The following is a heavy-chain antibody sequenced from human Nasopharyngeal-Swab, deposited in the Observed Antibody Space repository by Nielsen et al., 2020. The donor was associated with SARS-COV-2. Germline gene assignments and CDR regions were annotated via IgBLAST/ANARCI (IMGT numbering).Heavy chain of an antibody. D-gene: IGHD2-2*01. CDR1: GGSFSGYY. CDR2: INHSGST. J-gene: IGHJ6*02. CDR3: ARNRVSSTSEAPNYYYYYGMDV. Sequence: SQTLSLTCAVYGGSFSGYYWSWIRQPPGKGLEWIWEINHSGSTNYNPSLKSRVTISVDTSKNQFSLKLSSVTAADTAVYYCARNRVSSTSEAPNYYYYYGMDVWGQGTTVTVSS. V-gene: IGHV4-34*01.